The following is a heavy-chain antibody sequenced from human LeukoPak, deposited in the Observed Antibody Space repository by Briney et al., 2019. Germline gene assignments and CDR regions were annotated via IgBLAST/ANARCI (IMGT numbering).Heavy chain of an antibody. Sequence: AGGSLRLSCAASGFTFSSYGMHWVRQAPGKGLEWVAVIWNGGSKKYYADSVKGRFTISRDNSKNTVYLQMNSLRAEDTAVYYCARWVFEYWGQGTLVTVSS. CDR3: ARWVFEY. V-gene: IGHV3-33*01. CDR2: IWNGGSKK. J-gene: IGHJ4*02. CDR1: GFTFSSYG.